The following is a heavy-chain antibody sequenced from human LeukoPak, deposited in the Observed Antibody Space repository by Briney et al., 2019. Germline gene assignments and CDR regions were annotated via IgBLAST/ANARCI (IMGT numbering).Heavy chain of an antibody. CDR1: GFTFSSYA. CDR2: ISGSGGST. V-gene: IGHV3-23*01. J-gene: IGHJ4*02. CDR3: AKNGQLLPTLDY. Sequence: GGSLRLSCAASGFTFSSYAMSWVRQAPGKGLEWVSAISGSGGSTYYADPVKGRFTISRDNSKNTLYLQMNSLRAEDTAVYYCAKNGQLLPTLDYWGQGTLVTVSS. D-gene: IGHD2-2*01.